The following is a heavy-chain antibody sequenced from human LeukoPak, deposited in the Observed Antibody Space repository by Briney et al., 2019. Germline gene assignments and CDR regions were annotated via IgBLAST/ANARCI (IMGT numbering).Heavy chain of an antibody. J-gene: IGHJ4*02. D-gene: IGHD5-24*01. CDR2: IYYSGSS. Sequence: PSQTLSLTCTVSGGSINNGGYYWSWLRQHPGTGLEWIGYIYYSGSSYYNPSLRSRVTISVDTSKNHFSLKLSSVTAADTAVYYCARNRDGYNSFDYWGQGTLVTVSS. CDR1: GGSINNGGYY. V-gene: IGHV4-31*03. CDR3: ARNRDGYNSFDY.